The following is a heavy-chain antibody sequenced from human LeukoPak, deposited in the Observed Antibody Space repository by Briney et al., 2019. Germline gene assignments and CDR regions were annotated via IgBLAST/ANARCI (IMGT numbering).Heavy chain of an antibody. CDR3: ARDPLWGALDI. V-gene: IGHV3-7*01. CDR2: INPDGSGK. D-gene: IGHD1-26*01. CDR1: EFPFSTSW. Sequence: GGSLRLSCGASEFPFSTSWMTWVRQTPGRGLEWVAIINPDGSGKDYVESVKGRFTVSRDNANNSVYLQMNSLRADDTAVHYCARDPLWGALDIWGQGTMVTVSS. J-gene: IGHJ3*02.